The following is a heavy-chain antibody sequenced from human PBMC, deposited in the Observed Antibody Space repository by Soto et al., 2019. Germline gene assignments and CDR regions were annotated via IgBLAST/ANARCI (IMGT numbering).Heavy chain of an antibody. CDR2: IFSSGST. CDR1: GGSITDYS. V-gene: IGHV4-4*07. CDR3: ARDQGVVVTADNWFDP. D-gene: IGHD2-21*02. J-gene: IGHJ5*02. Sequence: SETLSLTCTVSGGSITDYSWVWIRQPAGKGLEWIGRIFSSGSTNYNPSLKGRITMSLDTSKNQFSLKLNSATATDTAVYFCARDQGVVVTADNWFDPWGQVILVTVSS.